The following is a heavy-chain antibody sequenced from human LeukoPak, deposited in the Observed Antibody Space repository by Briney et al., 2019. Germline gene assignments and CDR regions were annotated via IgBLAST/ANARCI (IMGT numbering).Heavy chain of an antibody. J-gene: IGHJ5*02. D-gene: IGHD4-11*01. Sequence: SETLSLTCTVSGSSISSYYWSWIRQPPGKGLEWIGYIYYSGSTNYNPSLKSRVTISVDTSKNQFSLKLSSVTAADTAVYYCARGHGMSNYDQGWFDPWGQGTLVTVSS. CDR1: GSSISSYY. V-gene: IGHV4-59*01. CDR3: ARGHGMSNYDQGWFDP. CDR2: IYYSGST.